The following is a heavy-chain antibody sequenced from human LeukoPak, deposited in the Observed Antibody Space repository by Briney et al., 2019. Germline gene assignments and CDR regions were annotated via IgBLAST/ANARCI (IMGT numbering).Heavy chain of an antibody. J-gene: IGHJ4*02. V-gene: IGHV3-23*01. CDR1: GFTFSNYV. D-gene: IGHD4-23*01. CDR2: ISGSGGST. CDR3: AREGPRGNSQFDY. Sequence: PGGSLRLSCAASGFTFSNYVMSWVRQAPGKGLEWVSGISGSGGSTHYTDSVKGRLTISRDNSKDTLFLQMNSLRAEDTAVYYCAREGPRGNSQFDYWGQGTLVTVSS.